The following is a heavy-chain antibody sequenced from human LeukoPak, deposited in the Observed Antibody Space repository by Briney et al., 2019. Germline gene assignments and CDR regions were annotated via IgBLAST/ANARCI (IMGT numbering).Heavy chain of an antibody. V-gene: IGHV3-21*01. CDR2: ISKSGNYI. D-gene: IGHD3-16*01. CDR3: VRDSGGYFDY. Sequence: PGGSLRLSCEASGFTVSSNYMSWVRQAPGKGLEWVSSISKSGNYIYYADSVKGRFTISRDNAKKSLYLQMNSLTVEDTAVYYCVRDSGGYFDYWGQGTLVAVSS. CDR1: GFTVSSNY. J-gene: IGHJ4*02.